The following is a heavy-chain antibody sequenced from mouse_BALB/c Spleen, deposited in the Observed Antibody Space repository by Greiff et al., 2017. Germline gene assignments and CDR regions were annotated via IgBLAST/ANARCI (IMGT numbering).Heavy chain of an antibody. CDR2: FYPGSGSI. CDR3: ARHEVEGLTTWFAY. CDR1: GYTFTEYI. Sequence: QVQLQQSGAELVKPGASVKLSCKASGYTFTEYIIHGVKQRSGQGLEWIGWFYPGSGSIKYNEKFKDKATLTADKSSSTVYMELSRLTSEYSEVYFCARHEVEGLTTWFAYWGQGTLVTVSA. D-gene: IGHD1-1*01. J-gene: IGHJ3*01. V-gene: IGHV1-62-2*01.